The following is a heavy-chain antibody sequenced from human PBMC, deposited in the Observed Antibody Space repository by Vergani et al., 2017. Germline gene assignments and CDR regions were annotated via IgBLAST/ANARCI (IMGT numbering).Heavy chain of an antibody. D-gene: IGHD3-16*01. V-gene: IGHV1-2*02. CDR3: ARDRGSSRRRGYFDY. CDR2: INPNSGGT. Sequence: QVQLVQSGAEVKKPGASVKVSCKASGYTFTGYYMHWVRQAPGQGLEWMGWINPNSGGTNYAQKFQGRVTMTRDTSISTAYMELSRLRSDDTAVYYCARDRGSSRRRGYFDYWGQGTLVTVSS. J-gene: IGHJ4*02. CDR1: GYTFTGYY.